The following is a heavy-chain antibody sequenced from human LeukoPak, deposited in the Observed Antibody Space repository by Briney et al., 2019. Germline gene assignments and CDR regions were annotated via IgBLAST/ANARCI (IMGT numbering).Heavy chain of an antibody. CDR1: GFTFSSYS. V-gene: IGHV3-48*01. Sequence: PGGSLRLSCAGSGFTFSSYSMNWVRQAPGKGLEWVSYISSSSSTIYYADSLKGRFTISRDNAKNSLYLQMNSLRAEDTAVYYCARLHLSKWLLTYEDGDYWGQGTLVTVSS. D-gene: IGHD3-22*01. CDR2: ISSSSSTI. CDR3: ARLHLSKWLLTYEDGDY. J-gene: IGHJ4*02.